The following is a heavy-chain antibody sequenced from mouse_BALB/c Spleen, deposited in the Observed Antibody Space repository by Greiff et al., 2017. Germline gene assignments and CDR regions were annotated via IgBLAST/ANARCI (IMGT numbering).Heavy chain of an antibody. CDR3: AREEVYYYGSSPLYAMDY. V-gene: IGHV5-6-5*01. Sequence: EVQVVESGGGLVKPGGSLKLSCAASGFTFTTYAMSWVRQTPEKRLEWVASISSGGSTYYPDSVKGRFTISRDNARNILYLQMSSLRSEDTAMYYCAREEVYYYGSSPLYAMDYWGQGTSVTVSS. CDR1: GFTFTTYA. D-gene: IGHD1-1*01. J-gene: IGHJ4*01. CDR2: ISSGGST.